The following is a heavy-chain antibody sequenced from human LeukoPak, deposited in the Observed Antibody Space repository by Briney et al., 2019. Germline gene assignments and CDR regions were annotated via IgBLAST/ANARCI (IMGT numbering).Heavy chain of an antibody. CDR1: GFTFSNYE. D-gene: IGHD6-13*01. V-gene: IGHV3-48*03. J-gene: IGHJ6*03. CDR2: ISNTGDII. CDR3: AKDATAAVGTVYMDV. Sequence: GGSPRLSCAASGFTFSNYEMNWVRQAPGKGLEWISHISNTGDIIHYADSVEGRLTISRDNAKNSLYLQMNSLRAEDTAVYYCAKDATAAVGTVYMDVWGKGTTVTISS.